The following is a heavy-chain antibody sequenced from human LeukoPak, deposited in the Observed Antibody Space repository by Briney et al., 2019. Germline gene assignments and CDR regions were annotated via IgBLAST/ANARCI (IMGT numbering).Heavy chain of an antibody. J-gene: IGHJ3*02. Sequence: GASVKVSCKASGYTFTSYGISWVRQAPGQGLEWMGWISAYNGNTNYAQKLQGRVTMTTDTSTSTAYMELRSLRSDDTAVYYCARDDGDYGYYGPAFDIWGQGTMVTVSS. D-gene: IGHD4-17*01. CDR3: ARDDGDYGYYGPAFDI. V-gene: IGHV1-18*01. CDR1: GYTFTSYG. CDR2: ISAYNGNT.